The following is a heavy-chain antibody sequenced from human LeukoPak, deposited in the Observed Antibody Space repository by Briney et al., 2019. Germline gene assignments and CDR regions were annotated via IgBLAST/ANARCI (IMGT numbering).Heavy chain of an antibody. V-gene: IGHV3-30*18. D-gene: IGHD3-22*01. CDR3: AKDKIYDSSGYYSGYFDY. CDR1: GFTFSNYG. J-gene: IGHJ4*02. Sequence: GRSLRISCAASGFTFSNYGMHWVRQAPGKGLAWVALISYDGSNKYYADSVKGRFTISRDNSKNTLYLQMNSLRAEDTAVYYCAKDKIYDSSGYYSGYFDYWGQGTLVTVSS. CDR2: ISYDGSNK.